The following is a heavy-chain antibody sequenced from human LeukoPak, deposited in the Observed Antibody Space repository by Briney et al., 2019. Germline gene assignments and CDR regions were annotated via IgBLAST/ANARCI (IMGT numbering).Heavy chain of an antibody. Sequence: ASETVSFKSSVYTGSNYGMNWVRHGPRQGHEWVRLMSAYNGDTELSKKFHDRVTLATAASTSTGYVELRSLTSDDTAVYYGARGGSRSRRGDAAFDIWSQGTMVTVSS. CDR2: MSAYNGDT. V-gene: IGHV1-18*01. CDR1: VYTGSNYG. D-gene: IGHD3-10*01. J-gene: IGHJ3*02. CDR3: ARGGSRSRRGDAAFDI.